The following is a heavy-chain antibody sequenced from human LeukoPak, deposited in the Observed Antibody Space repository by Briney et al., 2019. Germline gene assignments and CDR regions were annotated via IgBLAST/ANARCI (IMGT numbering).Heavy chain of an antibody. J-gene: IGHJ4*02. D-gene: IGHD1-26*01. Sequence: GGSLRLSCAASGFTFSSYGMHWVRQAPGKGLEWVAFIRYDGSNKYYADSVKGRFTISRDNSKNTLYLQMNSLRAEDTAVYYCAKAKAPNEWGLTPVDYWGQGTLVTVSS. CDR3: AKAKAPNEWGLTPVDY. CDR2: IRYDGSNK. V-gene: IGHV3-30*02. CDR1: GFTFSSYG.